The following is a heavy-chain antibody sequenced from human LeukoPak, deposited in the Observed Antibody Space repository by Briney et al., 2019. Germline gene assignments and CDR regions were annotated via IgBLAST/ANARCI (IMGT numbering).Heavy chain of an antibody. CDR1: GSTSTGYW. D-gene: IGHD3-10*01. CDR3: ARVVTLPRGAHSYGMDG. Sequence: ARSLRLSCAASGSTSTGYWMTWVRQAPKRVLEWVANINQEISEKLYVEYVKGRVTLSRDNAKNSLFLEISILRAEDTAVYYCARVVTLPRGAHSYGMDGWVEGTTVTV. V-gene: IGHV3-7*04. CDR2: INQEISEK. J-gene: IGHJ6*02.